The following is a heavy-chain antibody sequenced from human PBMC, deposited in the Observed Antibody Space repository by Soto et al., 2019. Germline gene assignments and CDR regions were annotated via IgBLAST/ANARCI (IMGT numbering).Heavy chain of an antibody. CDR2: IYHSGST. CDR3: ARDFRGSTASSGYYFSSAFDI. D-gene: IGHD3-22*01. V-gene: IGHV4-4*02. Sequence: SETLSLTCAVSGGSISSSNWWSWVRQPPGKGLEWIGEIYHSGSTNYNPSLKSRVTISVDKSKNQFSLKLSSVTAADTAVYYCARDFRGSTASSGYYFSSAFDIWGQGTMVTVSS. CDR1: GGSISSSNW. J-gene: IGHJ3*02.